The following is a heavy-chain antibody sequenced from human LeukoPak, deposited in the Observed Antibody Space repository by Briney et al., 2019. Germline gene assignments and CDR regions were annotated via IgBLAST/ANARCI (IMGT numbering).Heavy chain of an antibody. Sequence: WGSLRLSCAASGFTVSSNYMSWVRQAPGKGLEWVSVIYSGGSTYYADSVKGRFTISRDNSKNTLYLQMNSLRAEDTAVYNCAKAPPSYGDSDYYYMDVWGKGTTVTVSS. J-gene: IGHJ6*03. V-gene: IGHV3-66*02. CDR1: GFTVSSNY. D-gene: IGHD4-17*01. CDR2: IYSGGST. CDR3: AKAPPSYGDSDYYYMDV.